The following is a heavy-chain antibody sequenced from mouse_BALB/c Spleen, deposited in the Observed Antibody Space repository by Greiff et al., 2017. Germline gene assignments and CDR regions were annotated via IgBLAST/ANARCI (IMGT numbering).Heavy chain of an antibody. CDR1: GFSLTSYG. CDR2: IWSGGST. Sequence: QVQLKESGPGLVQPSQSLSITCTVSGFSLTSYGVHWVRQSPGKGLEWLGVIWSGGSTDYNAAFISRLSISKDNSKSQVFFKMNSLQADDTAIYYCATNGNYGFYAMDDWGQGTSVTVSS. J-gene: IGHJ4*01. CDR3: ATNGNYGFYAMDD. D-gene: IGHD2-1*01. V-gene: IGHV2-4-1*01.